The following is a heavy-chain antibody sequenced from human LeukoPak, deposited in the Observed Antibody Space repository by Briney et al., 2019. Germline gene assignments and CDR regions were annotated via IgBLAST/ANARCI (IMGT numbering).Heavy chain of an antibody. J-gene: IGHJ6*02. CDR1: GFTFSTYW. D-gene: IGHD3-16*01. Sequence: GGSLRLSCAGSGFTFSTYWMTWVRQAPGKGLEWVASINHNGNVNYYVDSVKGRFTISRDNAKNSLYLQMSNLRAEDTAVYFCARGGGLDVWGQGATVTVSS. V-gene: IGHV3-7*03. CDR3: ARGGGLDV. CDR2: INHNGNVN.